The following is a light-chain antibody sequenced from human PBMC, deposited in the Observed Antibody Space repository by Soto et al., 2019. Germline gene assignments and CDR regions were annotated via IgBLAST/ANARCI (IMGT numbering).Light chain of an antibody. J-gene: IGLJ2*01. CDR2: DVT. V-gene: IGLV2-14*01. Sequence: QSALTQPASVSGSPGQSITISCTGTSTDVGANNYVSWYQQHPGRAPKVMIYDVTNRPSGVSNRFSGSKSGNTASLTIAGLHAEDEADYYCYSHVDGTTEVFGGRTQLTV. CDR3: YSHVDGTTEV. CDR1: STDVGANNY.